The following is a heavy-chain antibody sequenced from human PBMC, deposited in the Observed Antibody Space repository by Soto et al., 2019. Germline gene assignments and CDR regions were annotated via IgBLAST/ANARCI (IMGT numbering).Heavy chain of an antibody. V-gene: IGHV4-30-4*01. D-gene: IGHD2-21*01. Sequence: SETLSLTCTVSGGSISSGDYYWSWIRQPPGKGLEWIGYIYYSGSTYYNPSLKSRVTISVDTSKNQFSLKLSSVTAADTAVYYCDRSHPRAWCGGYTQLCYYYYGMDAWVQGTPVTVSS. CDR1: GGSISSGDYY. CDR3: DRSHPRAWCGGYTQLCYYYYGMDA. CDR2: IYYSGST. J-gene: IGHJ6*02.